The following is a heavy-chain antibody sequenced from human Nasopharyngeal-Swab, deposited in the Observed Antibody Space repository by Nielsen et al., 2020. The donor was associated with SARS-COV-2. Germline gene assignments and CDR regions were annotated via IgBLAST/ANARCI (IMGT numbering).Heavy chain of an antibody. CDR1: GGSISSSSYY. D-gene: IGHD5/OR15-5a*01. CDR3: ARQECLNWFDP. J-gene: IGHJ5*02. V-gene: IGHV4-39*01. Sequence: SETLSLTCTVSGGSISSSSYYWGWIRQPPGKGLEWIGSIYYSGSTYYNPSLKSRVTISVDTSKNQFSLKLSSVTAADTAVYYCARQECLNWFDPWGQGTLVTVSS. CDR2: IYYSGST.